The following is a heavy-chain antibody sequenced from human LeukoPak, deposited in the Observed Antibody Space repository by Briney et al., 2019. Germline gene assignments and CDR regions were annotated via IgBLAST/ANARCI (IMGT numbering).Heavy chain of an antibody. CDR1: GGTFSSYA. V-gene: IGHV1-69*05. D-gene: IGHD1-26*01. Sequence: SVKVSCKASGGTFSSYAISWVRQAPGQGLEWMGRIIPIFGTANYAQKFQGRVTITTDESTSTAYMELSSLRSEDTAVYYCATGVGATTYYYYYMDVWGKGITVTVSS. J-gene: IGHJ6*03. CDR3: ATGVGATTYYYYYMDV. CDR2: IIPIFGTA.